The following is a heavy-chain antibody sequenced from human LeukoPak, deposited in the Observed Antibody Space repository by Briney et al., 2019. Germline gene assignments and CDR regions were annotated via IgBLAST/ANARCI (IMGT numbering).Heavy chain of an antibody. CDR1: GFTFSSYW. D-gene: IGHD3-3*01. CDR2: IKQDGSEK. J-gene: IGHJ3*02. Sequence: PGGSLRLSCAASGFTFSSYWMSWVRQAPGKGLEWVANIKQDGSEKYYVDSVKGRFTISRDNAKNSLYLQMNSLRAEDTAVYYCAREVCYDFWSGYYYIRCSLGGDAFDIWGQGTMVTVSS. CDR3: AREVCYDFWSGYYYIRCSLGGDAFDI. V-gene: IGHV3-7*01.